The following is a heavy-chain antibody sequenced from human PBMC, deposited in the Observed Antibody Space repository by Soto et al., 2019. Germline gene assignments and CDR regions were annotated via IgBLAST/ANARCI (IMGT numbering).Heavy chain of an antibody. J-gene: IGHJ6*02. D-gene: IGHD3-9*01. CDR1: GGSISSYY. Sequence: SETLSLTCSVSGGSISSYYWSLIRQPPGKGLEWIGYIYYSGSTNYNPSLKSRVTISVDTSKNQFSLKLSSVTAADTAVYYCTRGLVDSSQPYTYHGMDVWGQGTTVTVSS. CDR3: TRGLVDSSQPYTYHGMDV. V-gene: IGHV4-59*01. CDR2: IYYSGST.